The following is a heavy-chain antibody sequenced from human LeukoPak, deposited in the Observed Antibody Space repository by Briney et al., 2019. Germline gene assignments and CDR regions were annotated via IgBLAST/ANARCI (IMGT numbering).Heavy chain of an antibody. D-gene: IGHD2-2*01. J-gene: IGHJ4*02. CDR2: IYYSGST. CDR1: GGSISSSSYY. Sequence: SETLSLTCTVSGGSISSSSYYWGWIRQPPGKGLEWIGSIYYSGSTYYNPSLKSRVTISVDTSKNQFSLKLSSVTAADTAVYYCARHHVVPAAMRDYWGQGTLVTVSS. CDR3: ARHHVVPAAMRDY. V-gene: IGHV4-39*01.